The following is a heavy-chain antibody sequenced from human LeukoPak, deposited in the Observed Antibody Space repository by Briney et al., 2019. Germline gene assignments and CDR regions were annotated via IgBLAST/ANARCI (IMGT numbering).Heavy chain of an antibody. CDR3: AKDTSGGATTSYYFDY. CDR2: ISGSGGST. J-gene: IGHJ4*03. CDR1: GFTFSSYG. D-gene: IGHD5-24*01. Sequence: GGSLRLSCAASGFTFSSYGMSWVRQAPGKGLEWVSAISGSGGSTYYADSVKGRFTISRDNSKNTLYLQMNSLRAEDTAVYYCAKDTSGGATTSYYFDYWGQGTMVTVSS. V-gene: IGHV3-23*01.